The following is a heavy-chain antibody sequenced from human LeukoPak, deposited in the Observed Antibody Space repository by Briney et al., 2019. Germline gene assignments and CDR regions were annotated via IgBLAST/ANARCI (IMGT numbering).Heavy chain of an antibody. D-gene: IGHD2-2*03. V-gene: IGHV3-30*04. J-gene: IGHJ3*02. CDR2: IADDGSNK. Sequence: PGRSLRPSCAASGFTFSSYAMHWVRQAPGKGLEWVAVIADDGSNKYYADSVNGRFTISRDNSNNTLYLQMNSLRAEDTAVYYCARVDDLDAFDTWGQGTMVTVSS. CDR3: ARVDDLDAFDT. CDR1: GFTFSSYA.